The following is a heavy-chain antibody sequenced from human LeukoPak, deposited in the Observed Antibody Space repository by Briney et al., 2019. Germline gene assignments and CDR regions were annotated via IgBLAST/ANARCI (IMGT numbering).Heavy chain of an antibody. CDR3: AAVIDY. CDR2: IDVIRNTI. CDR1: GFTFNTYS. Sequence: PGGSLRLSCAASGFTFNTYSMNWIRQAPGKGLEWVSHIDVIRNTIYYADSVKGRFTISRDNAKNSLYLQMDSLRAEDTAVYYCAAVIDYWGQGTLVTVSS. V-gene: IGHV3-48*04. J-gene: IGHJ4*02.